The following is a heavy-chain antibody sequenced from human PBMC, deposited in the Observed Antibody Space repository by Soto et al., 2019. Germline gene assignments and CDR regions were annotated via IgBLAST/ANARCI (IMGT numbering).Heavy chain of an antibody. J-gene: IGHJ4*02. Sequence: GGSLRLSCAASGFTFSDYYMSWIRQAPGKGLEWVSYISSSSSYTNYADSVKGRFTISRDNAKNSLYLQMNSLRAEDTAVYYCARDPSGGSYSSSWKLFGYWGQGTLVTVSS. CDR1: GFTFSDYY. V-gene: IGHV3-11*06. D-gene: IGHD6-13*01. CDR2: ISSSSSYT. CDR3: ARDPSGGSYSSSWKLFGY.